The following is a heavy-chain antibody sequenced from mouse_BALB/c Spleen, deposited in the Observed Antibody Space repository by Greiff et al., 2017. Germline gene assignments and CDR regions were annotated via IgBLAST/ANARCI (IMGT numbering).Heavy chain of an antibody. CDR3: ARHDYGNVYYFDY. Sequence: EVQLQQSGGGLVQPGGSLKLSCAASGFTFSSYTMSWVRQTPEKRLEWVAYISNGGGSTYYPDTVKGRFTISRDNAKNTLYLQMSSLKSEDTAMYYCARHDYGNVYYFDYWGQGTTLTVSS. D-gene: IGHD2-1*01. CDR2: ISNGGGST. CDR1: GFTFSSYT. J-gene: IGHJ2*01. V-gene: IGHV5-12-2*01.